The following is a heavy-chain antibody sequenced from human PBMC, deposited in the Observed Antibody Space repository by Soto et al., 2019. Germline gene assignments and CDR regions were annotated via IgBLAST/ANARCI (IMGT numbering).Heavy chain of an antibody. Sequence: QVQLVQSGAEVKKPGASVKVSCKASGYTFTSYGVSWVRQAPGQGREWMGWISGYNGNTNYAQKLQGRVTMTTDTPTSTAYMELRSMRSDDTAVYYCARADKYFYGSGSPYYYGMDVWGQGITVTVSS. D-gene: IGHD3-10*01. V-gene: IGHV1-18*04. J-gene: IGHJ6*02. CDR1: GYTFTSYG. CDR2: ISGYNGNT. CDR3: ARADKYFYGSGSPYYYGMDV.